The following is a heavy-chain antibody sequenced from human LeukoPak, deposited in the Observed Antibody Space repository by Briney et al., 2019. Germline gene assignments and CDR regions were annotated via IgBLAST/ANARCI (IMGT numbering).Heavy chain of an antibody. J-gene: IGHJ4*02. CDR1: GYTFTGYY. V-gene: IGHV1-2*02. D-gene: IGHD2-8*01. CDR2: INPDSGGT. Sequence: ASVKVSCKASGYTFTGYYMHWVRQAPGQGLEWMGWINPDSGGTNYAQKFQGRVTMTSDTSISTAYMELSRLRSDDTAVYYCARGPRWVSANTFDYWGQGTLVTVSS. CDR3: ARGPRWVSANTFDY.